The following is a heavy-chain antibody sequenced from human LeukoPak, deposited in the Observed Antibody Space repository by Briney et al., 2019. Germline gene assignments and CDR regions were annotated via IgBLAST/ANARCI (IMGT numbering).Heavy chain of an antibody. J-gene: IGHJ3*02. CDR2: ISGSSRST. CDR3: AKPVLLWFGESSTDDAFDI. CDR1: GFLLSSYA. Sequence: GDSLRLLCAPSGFLLSSYAVSGAREPPGKALEGVSDISGSSRSTYYADSVKGRFTISRDNSKNTLYLQMNSLRAEDTAVYYCAKPVLLWFGESSTDDAFDIWGQGTMVTVSS. V-gene: IGHV3-23*01. D-gene: IGHD3-10*01.